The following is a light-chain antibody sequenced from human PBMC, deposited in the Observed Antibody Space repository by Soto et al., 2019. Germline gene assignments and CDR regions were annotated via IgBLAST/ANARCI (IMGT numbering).Light chain of an antibody. CDR2: KAS. J-gene: IGKJ1*01. V-gene: IGKV1-5*03. CDR3: QQYYSNPWT. Sequence: DIQMTQSPSTLSASVGDRVTITCRASQSISSWLAWYQQKPGKAPKLLIYKASSLESGVPSRFSGSGSGTEFTLTISSLQPDDFATYYCQQYYSNPWTFGQGTKVEIK. CDR1: QSISSW.